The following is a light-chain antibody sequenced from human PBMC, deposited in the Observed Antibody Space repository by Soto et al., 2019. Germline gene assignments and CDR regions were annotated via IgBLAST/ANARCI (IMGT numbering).Light chain of an antibody. V-gene: IGKV3-15*01. CDR1: ENIYTN. Sequence: EIVLTHSPGTLSLSPCERATLSFSASENIYTNLAWYQQKPGQAPRLLFYGASTRATGLPARFSGTGSGTEFTLTINSLQAEDSAVYYCQQYYNWPRTFGQGTRLEIK. J-gene: IGKJ5*01. CDR3: QQYYNWPRT. CDR2: GAS.